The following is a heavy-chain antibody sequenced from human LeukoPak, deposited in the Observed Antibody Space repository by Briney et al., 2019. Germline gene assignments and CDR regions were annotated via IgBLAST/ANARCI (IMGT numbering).Heavy chain of an antibody. D-gene: IGHD2-2*01. CDR3: ARRGGYCSSTSCSNWFDP. J-gene: IGHJ5*02. CDR2: IYYSGST. Sequence: PSETLSLTCAVYGGSFSGYYWSWIRQPPGKGLEWIGSIYYSGSTYYNPSLKSRVTISVDTSKNQFSQKLSSVTAADTAVYYCARRGGYCSSTSCSNWFDPWGQGTLVTVSS. V-gene: IGHV4-34*01. CDR1: GGSFSGYY.